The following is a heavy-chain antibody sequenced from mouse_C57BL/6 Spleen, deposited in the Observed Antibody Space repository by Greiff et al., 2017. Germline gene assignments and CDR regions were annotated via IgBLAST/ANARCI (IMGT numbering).Heavy chain of an antibody. D-gene: IGHD2-5*01. CDR2: IYPGDGDT. Sequence: QVQLKQSGPVLVKPGASVKISCKASGYAFSSSWMNWVKQRPGKGLEWIGRIYPGDGDTNYNGKFKGKAKLTADKSSSTAYMQLSSLTSEDSAVEVCARGDYSNWDAMDYGGQGTSVTVSS. CDR3: ARGDYSNWDAMDY. V-gene: IGHV1-82*01. CDR1: GYAFSSSW. J-gene: IGHJ4*01.